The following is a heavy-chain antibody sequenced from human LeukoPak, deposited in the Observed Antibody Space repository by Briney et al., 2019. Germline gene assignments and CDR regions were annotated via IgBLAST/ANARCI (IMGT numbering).Heavy chain of an antibody. CDR3: AREQADCSGGSCYGVLDY. D-gene: IGHD2-15*01. Sequence: SVKVSCKASGGTFSSYAISWVRQAPGQGLEGMGGIIPIFGTADYAQKFQGRVTITADESTSTAYMELSSLRSEDTAVYYCAREQADCSGGSCYGVLDYWGQGTLVTVSS. CDR1: GGTFSSYA. V-gene: IGHV1-69*01. CDR2: IIPIFGTA. J-gene: IGHJ4*02.